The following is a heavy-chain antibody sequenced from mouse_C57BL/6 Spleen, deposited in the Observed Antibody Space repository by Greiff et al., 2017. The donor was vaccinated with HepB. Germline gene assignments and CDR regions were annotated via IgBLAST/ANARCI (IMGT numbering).Heavy chain of an antibody. CDR3: ARSRMVTTSYYYAMDY. J-gene: IGHJ4*01. D-gene: IGHD2-2*01. CDR2: INPSSGYT. Sequence: QVQLKESGAELARPGASVKMSCKASGYTFTSYTMHWVKQRPGQGLEWIGYINPSSGYTKYNQKFKDKATLTADKSSSTAYMQLSSLTSEDSAVYYCARSRMVTTSYYYAMDYWGQGTSVTVSS. CDR1: GYTFTSYT. V-gene: IGHV1-4*01.